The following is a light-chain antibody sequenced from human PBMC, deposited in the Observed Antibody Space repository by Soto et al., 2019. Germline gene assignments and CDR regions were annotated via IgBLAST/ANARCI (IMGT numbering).Light chain of an antibody. CDR2: LNSDGSH. V-gene: IGLV4-69*01. CDR3: PTWGTGPWV. CDR1: SGHSTYA. Sequence: QLVLTQSPSASASLGASVKLTCTLSSGHSTYAIAWHQQQPEKGPRYLMKLNSDGSHSKGDGIPDRFSGSSSGAERYLTISSLQSEDAAASSCPTWGTGPWVFGGGTKLTVL. J-gene: IGLJ3*02.